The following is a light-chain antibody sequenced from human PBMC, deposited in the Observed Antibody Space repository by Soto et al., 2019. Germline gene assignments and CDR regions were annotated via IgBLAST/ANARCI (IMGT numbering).Light chain of an antibody. CDR3: QQYGSPGT. CDR1: ESVSKY. V-gene: IGKV3-20*01. J-gene: IGKJ1*01. CDR2: EAS. Sequence: EVVLTQSPATLSVSPGERAILSCRASESVSKYLAWYQQEPGQAPRLLIYEASARATGIPSRFSGSGSGTDFTLTISRLEPEDFAVYYCQQYGSPGTFGQGTKVDIK.